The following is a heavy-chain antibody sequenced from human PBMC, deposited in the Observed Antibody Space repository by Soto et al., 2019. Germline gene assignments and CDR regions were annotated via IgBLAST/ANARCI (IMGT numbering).Heavy chain of an antibody. CDR1: GFTFSDYY. CDR2: ISSSGSTI. D-gene: IGHD6-6*01. V-gene: IGHV3-11*01. Sequence: GGSLRLSCAASGFTFSDYYMSWIRQAPGKGLEWVSYISSSGSTIYYADSVKGRFTISRDNAKNSLYLQMNSLRAEDTAVYYCARDSSSSYNWFDPWGQGTLVTVSS. J-gene: IGHJ5*02. CDR3: ARDSSSSYNWFDP.